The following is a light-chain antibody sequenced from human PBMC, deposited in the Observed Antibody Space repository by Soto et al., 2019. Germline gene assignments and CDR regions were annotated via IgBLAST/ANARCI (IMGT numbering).Light chain of an antibody. CDR2: DAS. Sequence: DIQMTQSPSTLSSFVGARVTITCRASQSIGVWLAWYQQKPGKAPKLLIYDASNLQTGVPSRFSGSGSGTEFTLTISSLQPDDFATYYCQQYDVDSGTFGQGTKVDIK. J-gene: IGKJ1*01. CDR1: QSIGVW. V-gene: IGKV1-5*01. CDR3: QQYDVDSGT.